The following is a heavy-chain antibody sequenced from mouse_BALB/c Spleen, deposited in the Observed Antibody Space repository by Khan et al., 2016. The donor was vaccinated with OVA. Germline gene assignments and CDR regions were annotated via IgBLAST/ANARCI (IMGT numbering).Heavy chain of an antibody. CDR2: ISSADTYT. CDR1: GFTFSSFV. V-gene: IGHV5-9-1*01. Sequence: EVELVESGGDLVEPGGSLKLSCAASGFTFSSFVMSWVRQTPEKRLEWVATISSADTYTYYPDSVKGRFTISRDNAKNPLYLQMNSLRADDTCIYSCANGNYGWFAYWGQGTLVTVST. D-gene: IGHD2-1*01. CDR3: ANGNYGWFAY. J-gene: IGHJ3*01.